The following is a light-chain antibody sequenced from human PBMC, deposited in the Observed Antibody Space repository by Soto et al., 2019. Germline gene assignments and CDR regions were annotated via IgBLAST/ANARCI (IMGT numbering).Light chain of an antibody. CDR3: GSYAGSKNWGV. CDR2: EVT. J-gene: IGLJ3*02. V-gene: IGLV2-8*01. Sequence: QSVLTQPPSASGSPGQSVTISCTGTSSDIGGYSYVAWYQQHPGKAPKLIIYEVTKRPSGVPDRFSGSKSGNSASLTVFGLQAEDEAVYYCGSYAGSKNWGVFGGGPQLNVL. CDR1: SSDIGGYSY.